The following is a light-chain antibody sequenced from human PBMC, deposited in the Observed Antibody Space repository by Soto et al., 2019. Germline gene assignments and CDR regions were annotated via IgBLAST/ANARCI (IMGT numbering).Light chain of an antibody. V-gene: IGKV3-15*01. CDR3: QHYNNWPLT. J-gene: IGKJ4*01. CDR2: GAS. Sequence: IVMKQSPATLSVSPGERATLSCRASQSVSSNLAWYQQKPGQAPRLLIYGASTRATGIPARFSGSGSGTEFTLTISSLQSEDFAVYYCQHYNNWPLTFGGGTKVDIK. CDR1: QSVSSN.